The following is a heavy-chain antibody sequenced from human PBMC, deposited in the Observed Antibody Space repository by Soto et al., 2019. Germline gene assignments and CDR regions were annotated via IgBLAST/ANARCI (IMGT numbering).Heavy chain of an antibody. J-gene: IGHJ4*02. V-gene: IGHV3-23*01. CDR1: GFTFSDYY. CDR3: AKGTSVRADYFDY. Sequence: GGSLRLSCAASGFTFSDYYMSWIRQAPGKGLEWVSAISGSGGSTYYADSVKGRFTISRDNSKNTLYLQMNSLRAEDTAVYYCAKGTSVRADYFDYWGQGTLVTVSS. CDR2: ISGSGGST. D-gene: IGHD1-1*01.